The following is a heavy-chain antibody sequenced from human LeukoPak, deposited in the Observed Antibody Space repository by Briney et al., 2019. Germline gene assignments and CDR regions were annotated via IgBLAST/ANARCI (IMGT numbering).Heavy chain of an antibody. CDR2: ISDRGDRT. J-gene: IGHJ4*02. V-gene: IGHV3-23*01. D-gene: IGHD3-10*01. CDR3: AKHYSSGTYYNYFDY. Sequence: PGGSLRLSCVASGFTFSSYAMSWARQAPGKGLEWVSAISDRGDRTWYADCVKGRFTISRDNSKNTLYLQMNSLRAEDTAVYYCAKHYSSGTYYNYFDYWGQGTLVTVSS. CDR1: GFTFSSYA.